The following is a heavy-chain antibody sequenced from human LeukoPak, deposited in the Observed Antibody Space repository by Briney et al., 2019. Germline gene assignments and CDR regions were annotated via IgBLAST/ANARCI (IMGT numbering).Heavy chain of an antibody. J-gene: IGHJ4*02. CDR1: GFTFSSYG. D-gene: IGHD4-17*01. V-gene: IGHV3-30*03. Sequence: GGSLRLSCATSGFTFSSYGINWVRQASGKGLEWVAGISYDGKNEFYPDSVKGRFTISRDSFKNTVYLQMNSLRPEDTAVYYCARDDGSAGDFLRAIYWGQGTPVTVAS. CDR3: ARDDGSAGDFLRAIY. CDR2: ISYDGKNE.